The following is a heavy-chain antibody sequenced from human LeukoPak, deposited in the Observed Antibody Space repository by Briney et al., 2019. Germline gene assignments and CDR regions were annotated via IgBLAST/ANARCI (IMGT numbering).Heavy chain of an antibody. D-gene: IGHD1-26*01. Sequence: GGSLRLSCAASGFTFSSYAMSWVRQAPGKGLEWVSAVSGSGGSTYYADSVKGRFTISRDNSKNTLYLQMNSLRAEDTAVYYCAKLRASYSGSYRFDYWGQGTLVTVSS. CDR3: AKLRASYSGSYRFDY. J-gene: IGHJ4*02. V-gene: IGHV3-23*01. CDR1: GFTFSSYA. CDR2: VSGSGGST.